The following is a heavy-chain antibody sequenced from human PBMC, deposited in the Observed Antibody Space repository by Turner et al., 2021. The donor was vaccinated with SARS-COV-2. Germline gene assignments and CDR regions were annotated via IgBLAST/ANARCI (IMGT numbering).Heavy chain of an antibody. J-gene: IGHJ6*02. D-gene: IGHD5-18*01. Sequence: HLRLRESGPRLVKPSGTLSLTCTVSRVSITSSTYYWGCSRHPPGKGLEWIGNIYYSGSNYYTPSLKGRVTIYVDTSKNQFSLKLSSVAAADTAVYYCARLMDTAMDYYGMDVWGQGTTVTVSS. CDR3: ARLMDTAMDYYGMDV. CDR2: IYYSGSN. CDR1: RVSITSSTYY. V-gene: IGHV4-39*01.